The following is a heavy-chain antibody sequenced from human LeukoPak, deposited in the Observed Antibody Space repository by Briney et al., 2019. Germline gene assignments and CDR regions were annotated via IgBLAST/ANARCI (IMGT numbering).Heavy chain of an antibody. V-gene: IGHV1-46*01. CDR1: GYTFTSYY. Sequence: ASVKVSCKASGYTFTSYYMHWVRQAPGQGLEWMGIINPSGGSTSYAQKFQGRVTMTRDTSTSTVYMELSSPRSEDTAVYYCAREGRQNGDSSGYRGAFDIWGKGTMVTVSS. J-gene: IGHJ3*02. CDR3: AREGRQNGDSSGYRGAFDI. CDR2: INPSGGST. D-gene: IGHD3-22*01.